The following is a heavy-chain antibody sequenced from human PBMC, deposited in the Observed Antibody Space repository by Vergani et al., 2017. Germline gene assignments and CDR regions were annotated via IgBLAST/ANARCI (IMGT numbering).Heavy chain of an antibody. CDR2: IYYSGST. J-gene: IGHJ5*02. CDR1: GASIRSSNYY. Sequence: QLQLQESGPGLVKPSATLSLTCSVSGASIRSSNYYWGWIRQPPGKGLEWLASIYYSGSTYYNPSLKSRVTISVDTSKNQFSLKLSSVTAADTAVYYCARGITMIVVVTSEGSWFDPWGQGTLVTVSS. CDR3: ARGITMIVVVTSEGSWFDP. D-gene: IGHD3-22*01. V-gene: IGHV4-39*01.